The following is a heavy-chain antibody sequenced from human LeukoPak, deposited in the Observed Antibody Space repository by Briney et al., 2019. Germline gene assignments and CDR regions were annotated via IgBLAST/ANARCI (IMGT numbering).Heavy chain of an antibody. D-gene: IGHD5-18*01. CDR3: ATETGYNYGFDH. CDR2: ISSSSSYI. CDR1: GFTFSSYS. V-gene: IGHV3-21*01. Sequence: GGSLRLSCAASGFTFSSYSMNWVRRAPGKGLEWVSSISSSSSYIYYGDSVKGRFTTSRDNAKNSLYLQMNSLRAEDTAVYYCATETGYNYGFDHWGQGTLVTVSS. J-gene: IGHJ5*02.